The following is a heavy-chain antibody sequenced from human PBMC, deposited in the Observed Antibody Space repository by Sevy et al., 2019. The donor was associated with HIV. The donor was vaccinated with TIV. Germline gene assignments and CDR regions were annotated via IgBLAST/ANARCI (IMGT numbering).Heavy chain of an antibody. CDR2: TSYYNAQT. V-gene: IGHV1-18*01. D-gene: IGHD3-10*01. CDR3: ARDGGYYGSGSSDAFDI. J-gene: IGHJ3*02. CDR1: GYTFTTYG. Sequence: ASVKVSCKASGYTFTTYGISWVRQAPGQGLEWMGWTSYYNAQTNYAQKFQGRVTMTTDTSTTTAYMELRTLRSDDTAVYHCARDGGYYGSGSSDAFDIWGQGTMVTVSS.